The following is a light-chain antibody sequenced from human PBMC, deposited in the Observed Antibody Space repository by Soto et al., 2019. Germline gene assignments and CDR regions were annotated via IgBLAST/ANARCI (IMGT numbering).Light chain of an antibody. CDR1: SSDVGGYNY. V-gene: IGLV2-14*01. Sequence: QSVLTQPASVSGSPGQSITISCTGTSSDVGGYNYVSWYQQHPGKAPKLMIYEVSNRPSGVSNRFSGSKSGNTASLTISGLQAEDEADYYCSSYTSSSTLDCVFGTGTKVTVL. CDR3: SSYTSSSTLDCV. CDR2: EVS. J-gene: IGLJ1*01.